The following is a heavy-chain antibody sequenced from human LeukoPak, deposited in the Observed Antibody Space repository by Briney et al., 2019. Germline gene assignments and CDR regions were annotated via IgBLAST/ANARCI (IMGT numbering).Heavy chain of an antibody. CDR2: ISYDGGNK. D-gene: IGHD6-13*01. J-gene: IGHJ4*02. CDR3: ARDTRVAAARGYFDY. V-gene: IGHV3-30-3*01. Sequence: PGGSLRLSCAASGFTFSNYAMHWVRQAPGKGLEWVAVISYDGGNKYYADSVKGRFTFSRDNSKNTLYLQMNSLRAEDTAVYYCARDTRVAAARGYFDYWGQGTLVTVSS. CDR1: GFTFSNYA.